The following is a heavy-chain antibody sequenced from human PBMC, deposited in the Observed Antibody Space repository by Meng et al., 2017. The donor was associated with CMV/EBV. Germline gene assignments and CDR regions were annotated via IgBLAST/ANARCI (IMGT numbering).Heavy chain of an antibody. J-gene: IGHJ4*02. D-gene: IGHD3-16*01. CDR2: INHSGST. CDR3: ARGFGARDY. CDR1: GGSFSGYY. V-gene: IGHV4-34*01. Sequence: SETLSLTCAVYGGSFSGYYWSWIRQPPGKGLEWIGEINHSGSTNYNPSLKSGVTISVDTSKNQFSLKLSSVTAADTAVYYCARGFGARDYWGQGTLVTVSS.